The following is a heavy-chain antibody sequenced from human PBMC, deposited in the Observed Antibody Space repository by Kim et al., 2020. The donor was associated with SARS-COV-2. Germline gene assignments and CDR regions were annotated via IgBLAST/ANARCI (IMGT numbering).Heavy chain of an antibody. CDR3: ARNLGDYLSPMTS. V-gene: IGHV4-39*01. Sequence: YPPASKSRVTITVDTTKNKVSLKLNSVAAADTAVYYCARNLGDYLSPMTSWGQGTLVTVSS. D-gene: IGHD4-17*01. J-gene: IGHJ4*02.